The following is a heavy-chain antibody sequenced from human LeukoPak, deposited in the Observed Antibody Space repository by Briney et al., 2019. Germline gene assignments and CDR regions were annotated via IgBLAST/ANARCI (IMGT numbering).Heavy chain of an antibody. CDR3: AKSLGNQGVIDY. J-gene: IGHJ4*02. CDR1: GFIFRNHA. CDR2: VSASGGST. D-gene: IGHD3-10*01. Sequence: RTGGSLRLSCAASGFIFRNHAMNWVRQAPGQGLEWVSGVSASGGSTFNTDSVKGRFSISGDNSKNTLYLEMNSLRPEDTALYYCAKSLGNQGVIDYWGQGTLVTVSS. V-gene: IGHV3-23*01.